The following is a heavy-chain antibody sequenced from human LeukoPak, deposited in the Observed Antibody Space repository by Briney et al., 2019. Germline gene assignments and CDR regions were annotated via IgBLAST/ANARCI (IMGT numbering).Heavy chain of an antibody. J-gene: IGHJ4*02. CDR2: VKQDGSEK. D-gene: IGHD1-26*01. CDR3: ARDQLIVGPQGY. V-gene: IGHV3-7*04. Sequence: GGSLRLSCAGSGFTFNIYWMSWVRQAPGKGLEWVANVKQDGSEKYYVDSEKGRFPISRDNAKNSLYLQMTSLRVEDTAVYYCARDQLIVGPQGYWGQGTLVTVSS. CDR1: GFTFNIYW.